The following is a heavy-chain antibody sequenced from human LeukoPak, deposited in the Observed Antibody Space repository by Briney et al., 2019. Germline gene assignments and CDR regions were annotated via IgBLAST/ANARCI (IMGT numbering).Heavy chain of an antibody. V-gene: IGHV3-7*01. CDR2: IKQDGSEK. D-gene: IGHD3-22*01. CDR1: GFTFSSYW. J-gene: IGHJ4*02. CDR3: VSGTHSYESSGYYYFDS. Sequence: GGSLRLSCAASGFTFSSYWMSWVRQAPGKGLEWVANIKQDGSEKYYVDSVKGRFTISRDNAKNSLYLQMNSLRAEDTAVFYCVSGTHSYESSGYYYFDSWGQGTLVTVSS.